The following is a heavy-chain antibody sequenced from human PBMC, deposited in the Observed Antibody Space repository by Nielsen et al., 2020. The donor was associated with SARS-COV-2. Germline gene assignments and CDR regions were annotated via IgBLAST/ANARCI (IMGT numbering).Heavy chain of an antibody. J-gene: IGHJ3*01. CDR2: VSVSGGST. CDR3: AKDGVVRGDALDL. D-gene: IGHD3-10*01. CDR1: GFTLNIYA. Sequence: GESLKISCAASGFTLNIYAMAWVRRAPGRGLQWVTGVSVSGGSTYYTDSVKGRFSISRDNSKNTLFLQMHSLRVEDTALYYCAKDGVVRGDALDLWGQGTMVTVSS. V-gene: IGHV3-23*01.